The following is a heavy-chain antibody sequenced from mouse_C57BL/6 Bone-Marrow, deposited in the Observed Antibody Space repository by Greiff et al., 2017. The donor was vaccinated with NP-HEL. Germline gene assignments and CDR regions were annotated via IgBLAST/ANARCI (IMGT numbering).Heavy chain of an antibody. V-gene: IGHV5-6*02. D-gene: IGHD2-5*01. CDR2: ISSGGSYT. CDR1: GFTFSSYG. Sequence: EVMLVESGGDLVKPGGSLKLSCAASGFTFSSYGMSWVRQTPDKRLEWVATISSGGSYTYYPDSVKGRFTISRDNAKNTLYLQMSSRKSEDTAMYYGARPDSNYVSFDYWGQGTTLTVSS. CDR3: ARPDSNYVSFDY. J-gene: IGHJ2*01.